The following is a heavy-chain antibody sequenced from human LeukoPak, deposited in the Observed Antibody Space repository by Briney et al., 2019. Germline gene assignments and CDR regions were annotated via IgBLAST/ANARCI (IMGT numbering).Heavy chain of an antibody. CDR3: ARDDSSGPQVY. CDR1: GYTFSSYY. J-gene: IGHJ4*02. Sequence: ASVKVSCKASGYTFSSYYMHWVRQAPGQGLEWRGIINPSGGSTKYAQKLQGRVTMTRDTSTSTVYMELSSLRSEDTAVYYCARDDSSGPQVYWGQGTLVTVSS. V-gene: IGHV1-46*01. D-gene: IGHD3-22*01. CDR2: INPSGGST.